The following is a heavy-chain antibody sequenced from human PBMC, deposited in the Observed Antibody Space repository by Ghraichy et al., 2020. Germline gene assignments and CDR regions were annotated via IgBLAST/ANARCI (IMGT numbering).Heavy chain of an antibody. J-gene: IGHJ5*02. CDR3: ARGKYDFWSGYSNWFDP. CDR1: GYTFTSYD. V-gene: IGHV1-8*01. D-gene: IGHD3-3*01. CDR2: MNPNSGNT. Sequence: ASVKVSCKASGYTFTSYDINWVRQATGQGLEGMGWMNPNSGNTGYAQKFQGRVTMTRNTSISTAYMELSSLRSEDTAVYYCARGKYDFWSGYSNWFDPWGQGTLVTVSS.